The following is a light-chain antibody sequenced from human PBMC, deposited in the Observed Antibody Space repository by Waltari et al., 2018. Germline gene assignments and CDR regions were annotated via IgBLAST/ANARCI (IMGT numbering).Light chain of an antibody. J-gene: IGLJ2*01. Sequence: SSELTQDPAVSVALGQTVRITCPGERLRSYSASWYQQKPGQAPLHVIYGKNNRPSGIPDRFSGSSSGNTASLTITGGQGGDGADFYFNTRDSSGNHVVFGGGTKLTVL. V-gene: IGLV3-19*01. CDR2: GKN. CDR1: RLRSYS. CDR3: NTRDSSGNHVV.